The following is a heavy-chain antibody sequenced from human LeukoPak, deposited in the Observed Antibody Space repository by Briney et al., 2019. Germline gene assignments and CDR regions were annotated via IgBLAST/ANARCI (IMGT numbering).Heavy chain of an antibody. J-gene: IGHJ4*02. V-gene: IGHV3-74*01. CDR3: AKGGATVIDY. CDR2: INSDGRST. CDR1: GLTFSNYW. Sequence: PGGPQRLSCAASGLTFSNYWMHWVRQAPGKGLVWVSRINSDGRSTTSADSVKGRFTISRDNAKNTLYLQMNSLRAEDTAVYYCAKGGATVIDYWGQGTLVTVSS. D-gene: IGHD4-17*01.